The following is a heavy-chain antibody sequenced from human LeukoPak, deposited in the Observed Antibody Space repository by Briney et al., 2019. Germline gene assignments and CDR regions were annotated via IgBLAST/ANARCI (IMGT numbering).Heavy chain of an antibody. CDR3: AKDVGDDSSGYYSLYFDY. Sequence: ASVKVSCKASGYTFTGYYMHWVRQAPGQGLEWMGRINPNSGGTNYAQKFQGRVTMTRDTSISTAYMELSRLRSDDTAVYYCAKDVGDDSSGYYSLYFDYWGQGTLVTVSS. CDR2: INPNSGGT. J-gene: IGHJ4*02. V-gene: IGHV1-2*06. CDR1: GYTFTGYY. D-gene: IGHD3-22*01.